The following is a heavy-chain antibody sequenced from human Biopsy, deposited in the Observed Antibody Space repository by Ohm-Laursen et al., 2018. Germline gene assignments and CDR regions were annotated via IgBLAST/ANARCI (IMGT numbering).Heavy chain of an antibody. CDR3: ARDRGYYSDRTVPGYFDL. J-gene: IGHJ2*01. D-gene: IGHD3-22*01. V-gene: IGHV4-59*01. CDR2: VYYTGST. CDR1: GDSISSYY. Sequence: SETLSLTCTVSGDSISSYYWSWIRQPPGKGLQWIGYVYYTGSTDYNPFLQSRVTISVDTYKNHFSLRLRSVTPADTAIYYCARDRGYYSDRTVPGYFDLWGRGTLVTVSS.